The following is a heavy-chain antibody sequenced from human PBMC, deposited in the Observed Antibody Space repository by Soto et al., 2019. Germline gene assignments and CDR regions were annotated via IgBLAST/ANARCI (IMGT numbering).Heavy chain of an antibody. D-gene: IGHD4-17*01. CDR1: EFPFSSYA. J-gene: IGHJ4*02. Sequence: GGSLRLSCAASEFPFSSYAIHWVRQAQGKVLEWVAVISYDGSNKYYADSVKGRFTISRDNSKNTLYLQMNSLRAEDTAVYYCAKDQVERIDYGEYALAYWGQGTLVTVSS. V-gene: IGHV3-30*04. CDR3: AKDQVERIDYGEYALAY. CDR2: ISYDGSNK.